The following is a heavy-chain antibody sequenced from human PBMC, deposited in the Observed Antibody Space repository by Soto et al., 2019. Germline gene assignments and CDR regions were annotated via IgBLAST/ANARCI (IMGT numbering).Heavy chain of an antibody. CDR1: GGSFGGYY. D-gene: IGHD5-18*01. Sequence: SETLSLTCVVYGGSFGGYYWTWIRQPPDKGLEWIGEINHSGTTNYNPSLKSRVTMSVDTSKNQFSLKLNSVTAADTAVYYCARIRYSYASGYWGRGTLVTVSS. J-gene: IGHJ4*02. CDR2: INHSGTT. V-gene: IGHV4-34*01. CDR3: ARIRYSYASGY.